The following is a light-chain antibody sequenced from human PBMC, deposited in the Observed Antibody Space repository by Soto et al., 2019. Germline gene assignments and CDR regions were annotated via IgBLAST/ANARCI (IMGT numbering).Light chain of an antibody. Sequence: DIQMTQSPSSLSASVGDRVTITCQASQDISNYLNWYQQKPGKAPKLLIYDASNLETGVPSRFSGSGSGTDFTFTISSLQPGDIATYYCQQYDNLPAPLFTFGPGTKVDIK. CDR1: QDISNY. J-gene: IGKJ3*01. CDR3: QQYDNLPAPLFT. CDR2: DAS. V-gene: IGKV1-33*01.